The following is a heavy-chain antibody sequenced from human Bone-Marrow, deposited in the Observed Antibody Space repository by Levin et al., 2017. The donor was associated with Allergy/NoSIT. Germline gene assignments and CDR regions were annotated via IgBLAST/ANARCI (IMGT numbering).Heavy chain of an antibody. CDR3: ARLFGYFDFNGALFYFDS. CDR2: IYPGDSDT. D-gene: IGHD2-8*01. J-gene: IGHJ4*02. CDR1: GYRFTTSW. V-gene: IGHV5-51*01. Sequence: PGGSLRLSCKASGYRFTTSWIGWVRQMPGKGLEWMGLIYPGDSDTRYSPSFQGQVTISADKSITTAYLQWSSLKASDTAIYYCARLFGYFDFNGALFYFDSWGQGTLVTVSS.